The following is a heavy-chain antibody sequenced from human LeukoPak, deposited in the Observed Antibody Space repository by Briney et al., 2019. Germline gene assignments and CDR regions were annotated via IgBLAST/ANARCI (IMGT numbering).Heavy chain of an antibody. Sequence: PGGSLRLSCAASGFTFRTYLMTWVRQAPGKGLEWVANINEDGSEKFYVDSVVGRFTISRDNAKNSVSLEMNDLRVEDTAVYYCARDPSVRSWLDYWGRGTLVSVFS. CDR2: INEDGSEK. CDR1: GFTFRTYL. V-gene: IGHV3-7*01. J-gene: IGHJ4*02. CDR3: ARDPSVRSWLDY. D-gene: IGHD6-13*01.